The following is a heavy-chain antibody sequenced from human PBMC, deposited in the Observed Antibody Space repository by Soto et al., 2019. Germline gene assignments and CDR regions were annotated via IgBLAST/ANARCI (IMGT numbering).Heavy chain of an antibody. CDR1: GYTFTSYG. V-gene: IGHV1-18*01. D-gene: IGHD2-15*01. CDR2: ISAYNGNT. J-gene: IGHJ6*02. CDR3: ARDCSGGSCYSGYYYYGMDV. Sequence: GASVKVSCKASGYTFTSYGISWVRQAPGQGLEWMGWISAYNGNTNYAQKLQGRVTMTTDTSTSTAYMELRSLGSDDTAVYYCARDCSGGSCYSGYYYYGMDVWGQGTTVTVSS.